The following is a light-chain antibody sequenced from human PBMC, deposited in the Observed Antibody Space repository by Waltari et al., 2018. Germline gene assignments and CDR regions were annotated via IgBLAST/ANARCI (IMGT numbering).Light chain of an antibody. Sequence: EIFLTKSPTNPVLSSGRRSTPPCRASQSFNPYLAWYQQKPGQPPRLLIYDTSKRATGIPARFSGSGSGTEFTLTISSLEPEDFAVYYCLQRSNWPWTFGGGTKVEI. V-gene: IGKV3-11*01. CDR1: QSFNPY. J-gene: IGKJ4*02. CDR3: LQRSNWPWT. CDR2: DTS.